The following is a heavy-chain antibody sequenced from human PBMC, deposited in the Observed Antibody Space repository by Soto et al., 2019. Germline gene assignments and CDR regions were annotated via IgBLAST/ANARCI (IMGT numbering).Heavy chain of an antibody. CDR2: ISAYNGNT. Sequence: ASLKVSCKASGYTFTSYGISWVRQAPGQGLERMGWISAYNGNTNYAQKLQGRVTMTTDTSTSTAYMELRSLRSDDTAVYYCARGSVYGSGWANLYYFDYWGQGTLGTVFS. CDR1: GYTFTSYG. CDR3: ARGSVYGSGWANLYYFDY. J-gene: IGHJ4*02. V-gene: IGHV1-18*01. D-gene: IGHD6-19*01.